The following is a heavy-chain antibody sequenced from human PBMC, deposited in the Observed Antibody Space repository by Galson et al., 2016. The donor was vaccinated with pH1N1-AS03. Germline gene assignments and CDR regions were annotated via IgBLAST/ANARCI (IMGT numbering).Heavy chain of an antibody. J-gene: IGHJ4*02. CDR2: ISTSSSSI. CDR1: GFPFSGYS. Sequence: SLRLSCAASGFPFSGYSMNWVRQAPGKGLEWVSFISTSSSSIYYADSVKGRFTISRDNAQNLLYLQMNSLRDEDTAVYYCARDGSPQGISVAGSFDFWGQRTLVTVSS. CDR3: ARDGSPQGISVAGSFDF. V-gene: IGHV3-21*01. D-gene: IGHD6-19*01.